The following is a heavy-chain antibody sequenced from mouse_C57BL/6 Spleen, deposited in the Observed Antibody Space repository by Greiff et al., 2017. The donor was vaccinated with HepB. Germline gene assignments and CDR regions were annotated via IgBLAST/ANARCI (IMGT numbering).Heavy chain of an antibody. J-gene: IGHJ2*01. CDR3: ARGKLGGHYFDY. Sequence: EVQLQQSGPELVKPGASVKISCKASGYTFTDYYMNWVKQSHGKSLEWIGDINPNNGGTSYNQKFKGKATLTVDKSSSTAYMELRSLTSEDSAVYYCARGKLGGHYFDYWGQGTTLTVSS. CDR1: GYTFTDYY. V-gene: IGHV1-26*01. CDR2: INPNNGGT. D-gene: IGHD4-1*01.